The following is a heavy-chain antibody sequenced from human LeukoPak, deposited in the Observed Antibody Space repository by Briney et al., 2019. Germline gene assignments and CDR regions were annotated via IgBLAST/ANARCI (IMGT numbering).Heavy chain of an antibody. CDR1: GYTFTANY. D-gene: IGHD3-10*01. CDR2: INPIGGGT. Sequence: RASVKVSCKASGYTFTANYIHWVRQAPGQGLEWMGWINPIGGGTFYAQKFRDRVTVTRDTSINTAYMEVSRLRSDNTAVYYCVRDLSRVPGTYYFDYWGQGTLVTVSS. J-gene: IGHJ4*02. V-gene: IGHV1-2*02. CDR3: VRDLSRVPGTYYFDY.